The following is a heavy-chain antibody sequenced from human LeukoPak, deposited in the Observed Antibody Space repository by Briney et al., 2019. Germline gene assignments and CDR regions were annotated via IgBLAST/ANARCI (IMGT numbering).Heavy chain of an antibody. J-gene: IGHJ5*02. CDR1: GYTFTSYG. D-gene: IGHD3-3*01. CDR2: ISAYNGNT. Sequence: ASVKVSCKASGYTFTSYGISWVRQAPGQGLEWMGWISAYNGNTNYAQKLQGRVTMTTDTSTSTAYMELRGLRSDDTAVYYCARDPKADWEWTEEDWFDPWGQGTLVTVSS. CDR3: ARDPKADWEWTEEDWFDP. V-gene: IGHV1-18*01.